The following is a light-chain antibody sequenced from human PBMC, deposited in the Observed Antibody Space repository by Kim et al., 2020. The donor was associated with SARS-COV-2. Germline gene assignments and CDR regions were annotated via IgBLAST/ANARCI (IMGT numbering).Light chain of an antibody. J-gene: IGLJ2*01. Sequence: ALTQPPSASGSPGQSVTIPCTGTSSDVGVYNYVSWYQQHPGKAPKLIIYEVSKRPSGVPDRFSGSKSGNTASLTVSGLQAEDEGDFYCSSYAGSNFVVFGGGTQLTVL. CDR3: SSYAGSNFVV. V-gene: IGLV2-8*01. CDR2: EVS. CDR1: SSDVGVYNY.